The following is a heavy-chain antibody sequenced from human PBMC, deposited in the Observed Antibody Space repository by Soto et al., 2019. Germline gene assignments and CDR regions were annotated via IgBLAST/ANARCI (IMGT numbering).Heavy chain of an antibody. Sequence: QVQLVESGGGVVQPGRSLRLSCAASGFTFSSYGMHWVRQAPGKGLEWVAVISYDGSNKYYADSVKGRFTISRDNSKNTLYLQMNSLRAEDTAMYYCAKGLRLRGYYYYYGMDVWGQGTTVTVSS. J-gene: IGHJ6*02. CDR2: ISYDGSNK. CDR3: AKGLRLRGYYYYYGMDV. D-gene: IGHD4-17*01. CDR1: GFTFSSYG. V-gene: IGHV3-30*18.